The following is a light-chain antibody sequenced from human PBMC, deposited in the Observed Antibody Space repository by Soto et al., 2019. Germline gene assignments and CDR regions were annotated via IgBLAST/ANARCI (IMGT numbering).Light chain of an antibody. V-gene: IGLV2-8*01. Sequence: QSALTQPPSASGSPGQSVTIYCTGTSSDVGGYNFVSWYQQHPRKAPKLIVYEVSRRPSGVHDRFCGFKSGNRASLTVAGLQAEDEADYYCSSHAGSSNFVVFGGGTKLTVL. J-gene: IGLJ2*01. CDR1: SSDVGGYNF. CDR3: SSHAGSSNFVV. CDR2: EVS.